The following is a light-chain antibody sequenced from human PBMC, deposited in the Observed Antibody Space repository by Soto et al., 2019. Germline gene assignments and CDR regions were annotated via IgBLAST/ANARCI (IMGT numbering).Light chain of an antibody. CDR2: DAS. CDR3: QQYYSFPIT. CDR1: QSVSGW. Sequence: DIQMTQSPSTLSPSVGDTATFPRRASQSVSGWLAWYQQKPGEAPKLLIYDASALPRGVPSRFSGSGSGTKFTITIASLQPDDFATYYCQQYYSFPITFGQGTRLEIK. J-gene: IGKJ5*01. V-gene: IGKV1-5*01.